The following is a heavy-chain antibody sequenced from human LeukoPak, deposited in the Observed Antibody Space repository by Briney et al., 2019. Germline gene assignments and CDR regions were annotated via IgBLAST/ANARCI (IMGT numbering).Heavy chain of an antibody. CDR2: IYYSGST. V-gene: IGHV4-59*01. Sequence: PSETLSLTCTASGGSISSYYWSWIRQPPGKGLEWIGYIYYSGSTNYNPSLKSRVTISVDTSKNQFSLKLSSVTAADTAVYYCARDSITIFGVVPFDYWGQGTLVTVSS. CDR1: GGSISSYY. D-gene: IGHD3-3*01. CDR3: ARDSITIFGVVPFDY. J-gene: IGHJ4*02.